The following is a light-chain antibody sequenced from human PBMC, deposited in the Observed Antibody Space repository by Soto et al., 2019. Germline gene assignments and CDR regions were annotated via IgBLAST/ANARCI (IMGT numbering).Light chain of an antibody. CDR3: PQYGSSPCT. CDR1: QSVSSSY. Sequence: EIVLTQSPATLSLSPGERATLSCGASQSVSSSYLAWYQQKPGLAPRLLIYDASSRATGIPDRFSGSGSGTDFTLTISRLEPEDFAVYYCPQYGSSPCTFGQGTKLEIK. V-gene: IGKV3D-20*01. J-gene: IGKJ2*02. CDR2: DAS.